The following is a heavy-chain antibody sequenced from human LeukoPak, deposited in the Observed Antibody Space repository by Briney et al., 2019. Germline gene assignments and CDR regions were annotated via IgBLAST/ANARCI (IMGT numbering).Heavy chain of an antibody. J-gene: IGHJ4*02. CDR2: ISSSGSTI. CDR1: GFTSSSYE. V-gene: IGHV3-48*03. D-gene: IGHD2-2*01. Sequence: GGSLRLSCAASGFTSSSYEMNWVRQAPGKGLEWVSYISSSGSTIYYADSVKGRFTISRDNAKNSLYLQMNSLRAEDTAVYYCATNGYIVVVPAAMESINEDYWGQGTLVTVSS. CDR3: ATNGYIVVVPAAMESINEDY.